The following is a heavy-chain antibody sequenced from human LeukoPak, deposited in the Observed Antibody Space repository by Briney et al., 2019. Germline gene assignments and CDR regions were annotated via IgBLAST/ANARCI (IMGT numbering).Heavy chain of an antibody. V-gene: IGHV3-73*01. CDR1: GVTFSVSA. J-gene: IGHJ4*02. D-gene: IGHD5-12*01. CDR2: IRSKANSYAT. CDR3: TPTGYSDYDPTHPFDY. Sequence: GGSLKLSCAASGVTFSVSAMRWVRHASGKGLEWVGRIRSKANSYATAYAASVKGRFTISRDDSKNTAYLQMNSLKTEDTAVYYCTPTGYSDYDPTHPFDYWGQGTLVTVSS.